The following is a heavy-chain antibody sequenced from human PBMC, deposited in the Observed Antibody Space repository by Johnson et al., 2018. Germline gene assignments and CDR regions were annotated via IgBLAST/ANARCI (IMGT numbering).Heavy chain of an antibody. CDR1: GFTFDDYA. D-gene: IGHD1-14*01. CDR3: AKADSGDRGTYRGGAFDI. V-gene: IGHV3-9*01. Sequence: VQLVESGGGLVQPGRSLRLSCVVSGFTFDDYAMHWVRQAQGRGLEWVSGISWNSGTIDYAASVRSRFTVSRDNARNSLYLQMNSRKPEDTALDYLAKADSGDRGTYRGGAFDIWGQGTMVTVS. CDR2: ISWNSGTI. J-gene: IGHJ3*02.